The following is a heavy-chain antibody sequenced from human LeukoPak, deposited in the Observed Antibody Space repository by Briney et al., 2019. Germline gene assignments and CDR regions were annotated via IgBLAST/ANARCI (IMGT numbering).Heavy chain of an antibody. CDR1: GFTFSSYG. V-gene: IGHV3-30*02. CDR2: IRYDGSNK. CDR3: AKDLYDSSGYYEMGAFDI. J-gene: IGHJ3*02. D-gene: IGHD3-22*01. Sequence: GGSLRLSCAASGFTFSSYGMHWVRQAPGKGLEWVAFIRYDGSNKYYADSVKGRFTISRDNSKNTLYLQMNSLRAEDTAVYYCAKDLYDSSGYYEMGAFDIWGQGTMVTVS.